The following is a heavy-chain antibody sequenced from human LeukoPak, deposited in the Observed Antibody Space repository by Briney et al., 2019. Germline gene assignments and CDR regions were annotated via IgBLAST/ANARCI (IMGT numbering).Heavy chain of an antibody. D-gene: IGHD6-13*01. CDR2: IHYSGST. CDR3: ARDTLGYSSNWYGVFDI. CDR1: GGSISGYY. J-gene: IGHJ3*02. V-gene: IGHV4-59*01. Sequence: SETLSLTCTVSGGSISGYYWSWIRQPPGKALEWIGYIHYSGSTNYNPSLKSRVTISVDTSKNQFSLKLSSVTAADTAVYYCARDTLGYSSNWYGVFDIWGQGTMVTVSS.